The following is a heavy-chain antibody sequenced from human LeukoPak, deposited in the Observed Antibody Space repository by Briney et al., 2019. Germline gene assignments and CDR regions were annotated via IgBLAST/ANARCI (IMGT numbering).Heavy chain of an antibody. CDR1: GGSISSSSYY. J-gene: IGHJ4*02. V-gene: IGHV4-61*05. Sequence: PSETLSLTCTASGGSISSSSYYWGWIRQPPGKGLEWIGYIYYSGSTNYNPSLKSRVTISIDKSKNQFSLKLTSVTAADTAVYYCARGPASPVADRPNFDYWGQGTLVTVSS. CDR3: ARGPASPVADRPNFDY. D-gene: IGHD4-23*01. CDR2: IYYSGST.